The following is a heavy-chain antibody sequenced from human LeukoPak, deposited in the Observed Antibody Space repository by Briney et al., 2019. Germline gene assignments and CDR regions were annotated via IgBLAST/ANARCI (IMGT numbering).Heavy chain of an antibody. D-gene: IGHD2-2*01. CDR3: ARRYCSRTSCYRYWYFDL. Sequence: SVKVSCKASVYTFTTYGISWVRQAPGQGLEWMGENIPIFGTANYAQKFQGRVTITADESTSTAYMELTSLRSEDTAVYYCARRYCSRTSCYRYWYFDLWGRGTLVTVSS. V-gene: IGHV1-69*13. J-gene: IGHJ2*01. CDR1: VYTFTTYG. CDR2: NIPIFGTA.